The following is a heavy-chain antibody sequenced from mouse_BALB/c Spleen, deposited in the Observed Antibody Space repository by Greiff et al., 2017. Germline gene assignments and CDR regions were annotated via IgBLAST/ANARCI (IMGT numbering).Heavy chain of an antibody. CDR1: GFTFSSFG. CDR2: ISSGSSTI. D-gene: IGHD2-2*01. J-gene: IGHJ3*01. V-gene: IGHV5-17*02. CDR3: ARGGGYDWFAY. Sequence: DVMLVESGGGLVQPGGSRKLSCAASGFTFSSFGMHWVRQAPEKGLEWVAFISSGSSTIYYADTVKGRFTISRDNPKNTLFLQMTSLRSEDTAMYYCARGGGYDWFAYWGQGTLVTVSA.